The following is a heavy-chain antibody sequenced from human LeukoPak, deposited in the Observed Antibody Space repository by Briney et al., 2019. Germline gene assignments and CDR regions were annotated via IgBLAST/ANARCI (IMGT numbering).Heavy chain of an antibody. D-gene: IGHD2-2*01. J-gene: IGHJ3*02. CDR2: ISYDGSNK. Sequence: GGSLRLSCAGSGFTFSSYAMHWVRQAPGKGLEWVAVISYDGSNKYYADSVKGRFTISRDNSKNTLYLQMNSLRAEDTAVYYCAREKRLLGYCSSTSCFAYAFDIWGQGTMVTVSS. CDR3: AREKRLLGYCSSTSCFAYAFDI. V-gene: IGHV3-30-3*01. CDR1: GFTFSSYA.